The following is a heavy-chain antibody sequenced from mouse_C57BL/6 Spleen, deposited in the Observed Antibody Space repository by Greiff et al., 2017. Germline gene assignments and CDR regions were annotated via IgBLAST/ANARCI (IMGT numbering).Heavy chain of an antibody. Sequence: QVQLQQSGAELMKPGASVKLSCKATGSTFTGYWIEWVKPRPGHGLAWMGEILPGGGSPNYNEKFKGKATFPADPSANTAYMQLSRLTTEDSAIEYCARSGGVGAKAYWGQGTLVTVSA. D-gene: IGHD3-1*01. CDR2: ILPGGGSP. V-gene: IGHV1-9*01. CDR1: GSTFTGYW. J-gene: IGHJ3*01. CDR3: ARSGGVGAKAY.